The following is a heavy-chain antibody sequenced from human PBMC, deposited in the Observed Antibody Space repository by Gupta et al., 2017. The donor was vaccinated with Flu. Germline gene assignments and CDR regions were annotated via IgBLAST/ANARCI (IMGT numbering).Heavy chain of an antibody. CDR1: TYSNIA. CDR2: IIPMFGTT. Sequence: TYSNIALTWVRQAAGQGLEWMGEIIPMFGTTHYAQKCQDRITISEDKFTNTAYMELSSLTTEDTAVYYCARVPQWKKWLLGSGFDLWGQGTMVTVSS. D-gene: IGHD6-19*01. V-gene: IGHV1-69*06. J-gene: IGHJ3*01. CDR3: ARVPQWKKWLLGSGFDL.